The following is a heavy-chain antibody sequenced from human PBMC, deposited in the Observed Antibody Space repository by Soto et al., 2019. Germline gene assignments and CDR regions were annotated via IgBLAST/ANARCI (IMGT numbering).Heavy chain of an antibody. CDR3: ARARGTSWYNWFDP. Sequence: QVQLVQSGAELKKPGSSVKVSCKASGGTFNTSGISWVRQAPGQGIEWMGGIIPLFGTTNYAQRFKGRVTITADESTTTVHMELSSLRFGDTAIYYCARARGTSWYNWFDPWGQGTLVTVAS. J-gene: IGHJ5*02. CDR2: IIPLFGTT. CDR1: GGTFNTSG. V-gene: IGHV1-69*01. D-gene: IGHD1-26*01.